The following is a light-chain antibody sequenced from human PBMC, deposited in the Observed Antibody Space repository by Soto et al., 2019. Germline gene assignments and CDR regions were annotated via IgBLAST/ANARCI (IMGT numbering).Light chain of an antibody. CDR1: SSDVGGYNY. CDR2: DVN. J-gene: IGLJ3*02. CDR3: CSWAGNSLV. V-gene: IGLV2-11*01. Sequence: QSVLTQPRSVSGSPGQSVTISCTGTSSDVGGYNYVSWYQQHPGKAPKIKIYDVNERPAGVPDRFSGSKSGNTAALTISGLQAEDEADYYCCSWAGNSLVVGGGTKLTVL.